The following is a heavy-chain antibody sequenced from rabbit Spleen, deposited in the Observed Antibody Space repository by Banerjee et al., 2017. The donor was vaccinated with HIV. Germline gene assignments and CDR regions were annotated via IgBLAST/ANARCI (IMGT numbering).Heavy chain of an antibody. D-gene: IGHD7-1*01. CDR3: ARETWGATGNYGL. J-gene: IGHJ4*01. CDR2: IHAGSRNNI. CDR1: GFSFNSGYY. V-gene: IGHV1S40*01. Sequence: QSLEESGGGLVKPGASLTLTCKASGFSFNSGYYMCWVRQAPGKGLEWIACIHAGSRNNIYYANWAKGRFTISKTSSTTVTLQMTSLTVADTATYFCARETWGATGNYGLWGPGTLVTVS.